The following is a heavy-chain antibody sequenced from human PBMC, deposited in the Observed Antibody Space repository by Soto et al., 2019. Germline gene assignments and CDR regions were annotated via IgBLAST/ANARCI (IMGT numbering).Heavy chain of an antibody. CDR1: GFTFSSYG. CDR2: IWYDGSNK. Sequence: PGGSLRLSCAASGFTFSSYGMHWVRQAPGKGLEWVAVIWYDGSNKYYADSVKGRFTISRDNSKNTLYLQMNSLRAEDTAVYYCARSRGYSGSDGIDYWGQGPLVTVSS. J-gene: IGHJ4*02. D-gene: IGHD5-12*01. V-gene: IGHV3-33*01. CDR3: ARSRGYSGSDGIDY.